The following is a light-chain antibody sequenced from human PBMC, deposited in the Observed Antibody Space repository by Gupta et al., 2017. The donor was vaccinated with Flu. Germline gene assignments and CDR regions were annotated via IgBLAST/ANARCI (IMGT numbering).Light chain of an antibody. CDR1: SSDVGRSNS. CDR3: SSYTSTDTFYV. J-gene: IGLJ1*01. Sequence: QSALTQPASVSGSPGQSITISCTGTSSDVGRSNSVSWYQQHPGKAPKLMIYDVTNRPSGVSSRFSGSKSGNTASLTISGLEAEDESDYYCSSYTSTDTFYVFGTGTKVTAL. V-gene: IGLV2-14*03. CDR2: DVT.